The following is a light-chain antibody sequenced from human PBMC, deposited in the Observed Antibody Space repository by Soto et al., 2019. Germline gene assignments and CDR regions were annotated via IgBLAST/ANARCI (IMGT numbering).Light chain of an antibody. CDR2: GAS. CDR3: QQYGISPSYT. Sequence: ENVLTQSPGALSLSPGEGATLSCRASQSLSSSYVAWYQQKLGQPPRLLIYGASNRATGIPDRFSGSWSGTEFTLTISRLEPEDFAVYYCQQYGISPSYTFAQGTKVDIK. CDR1: QSLSSSY. V-gene: IGKV3-20*01. J-gene: IGKJ2*01.